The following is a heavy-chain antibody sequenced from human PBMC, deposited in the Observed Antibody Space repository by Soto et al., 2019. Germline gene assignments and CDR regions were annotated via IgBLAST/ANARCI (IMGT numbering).Heavy chain of an antibody. Sequence: QVRLVQSGTEVKKPGASMKLSCKASGYSFTSYAIHWVRRAPGQRLEWMGWIFAGNGDTEYSPKFQDRVTITRVTSASTTYIQLTSLGSEDTAVYYCARNVPHTGYYNHWGPGTLVTVSS. CDR1: GYSFTSYA. CDR3: ARNVPHTGYYNH. D-gene: IGHD3-9*01. CDR2: IFAGNGDT. V-gene: IGHV1-3*01. J-gene: IGHJ5*02.